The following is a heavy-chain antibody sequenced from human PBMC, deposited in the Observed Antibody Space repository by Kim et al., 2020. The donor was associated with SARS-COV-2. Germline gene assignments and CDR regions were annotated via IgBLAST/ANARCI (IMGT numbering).Heavy chain of an antibody. V-gene: IGHV1-3*01. CDR1: GYTFTSYG. CDR2: INAANGNT. Sequence: ASVKVSCKASGYTFTSYGMHWVRQAPGQRLEWMGCINAANGNTKYSQKLQGRVTITRDTSASTAYMELSSLRSEDTAVYYCARGRYGSGSYTYYGMDVWGQGTTVTVSS. CDR3: ARGRYGSGSYTYYGMDV. D-gene: IGHD3-10*01. J-gene: IGHJ6*02.